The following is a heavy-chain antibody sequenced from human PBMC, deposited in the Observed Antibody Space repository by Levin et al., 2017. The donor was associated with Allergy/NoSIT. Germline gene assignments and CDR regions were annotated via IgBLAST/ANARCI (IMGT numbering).Heavy chain of an antibody. J-gene: IGHJ3*02. Sequence: GESLKISCAASGFTFSSYSMNWVRQAPGKGLEWVSYISSSSSTIYYADSVKGRFTISRDNAKNSLYLQMNSLRAEDTAVYYCASACGGDCYYDAFDIWGQGTMVTVSS. CDR1: GFTFSSYS. D-gene: IGHD2-21*02. CDR2: ISSSSSTI. CDR3: ASACGGDCYYDAFDI. V-gene: IGHV3-48*01.